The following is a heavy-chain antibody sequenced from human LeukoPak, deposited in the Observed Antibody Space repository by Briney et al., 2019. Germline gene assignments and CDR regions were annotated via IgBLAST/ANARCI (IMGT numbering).Heavy chain of an antibody. V-gene: IGHV3-21*04. J-gene: IGHJ4*02. CDR2: ISSSSSYI. Sequence: GGSLRLSCAASGFTFSSYSMNWVRQAPGKGLEWVSSISSSSSYIYYADSVKGRFTISRDNAKNSLYLQMNSLRAEDTALYYCAKDMYGSGSSFDYWGQGTLVTVSS. CDR3: AKDMYGSGSSFDY. D-gene: IGHD3-10*01. CDR1: GFTFSSYS.